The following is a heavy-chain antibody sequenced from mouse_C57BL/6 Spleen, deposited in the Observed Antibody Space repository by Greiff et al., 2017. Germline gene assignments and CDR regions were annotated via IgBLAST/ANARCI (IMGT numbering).Heavy chain of an antibody. J-gene: IGHJ3*01. D-gene: IGHD1-1*01. CDR3: ARSYITTVVDSWFAD. CDR2: IDPSDSYT. V-gene: IGHV1-69*01. CDR1: GYTFTSYW. Sequence: QQSCKASGYTFTSYWMHWVKQRPGQGLEWIGEIDPSDSYTNYNQKFKGKSTLTVDKSSSTAYMQLSSLTSEDSAVYYCARSYITTVVDSWFADWGQGTLVTVSA.